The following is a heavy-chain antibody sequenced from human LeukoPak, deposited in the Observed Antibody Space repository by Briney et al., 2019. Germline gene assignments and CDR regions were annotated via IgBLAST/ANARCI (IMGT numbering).Heavy chain of an antibody. CDR3: TRQGYNWNYRFDY. J-gene: IGHJ4*02. CDR2: IRSKANSYAT. Sequence: GGSLRLSCAASGFTFSGSAMHWVRQASGKGLEWVGRIRSKANSYATAYAASVKGRFTISRDDSKNTAYLQMNSLKTEDTAVYYCTRQGYNWNYRFDYWGQGTLVTVSS. D-gene: IGHD1-7*01. V-gene: IGHV3-73*01. CDR1: GFTFSGSA.